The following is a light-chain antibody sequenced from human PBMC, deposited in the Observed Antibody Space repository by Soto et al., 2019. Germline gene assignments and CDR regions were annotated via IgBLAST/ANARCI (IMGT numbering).Light chain of an antibody. V-gene: IGKV3-15*01. J-gene: IGKJ5*01. CDR3: QQYNNWPAIT. Sequence: EIVMTQSPATLSVSPGERATLSCSASQSVSSYLAWYQEKPGQAPRLLIYGASSRATGIPARFSGSGSGTEFTLTISSLQSEDLAVYYCQQYNNWPAITVGQGTRLEIK. CDR2: GAS. CDR1: QSVSSY.